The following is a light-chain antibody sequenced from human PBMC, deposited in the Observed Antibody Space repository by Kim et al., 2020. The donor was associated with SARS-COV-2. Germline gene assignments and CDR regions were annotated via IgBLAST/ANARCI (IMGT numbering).Light chain of an antibody. CDR2: AAS. CDR3: QQYDNFPIT. CDR1: QDVKYC. Sequence: QLTQSPASLSASVGDRVTISCRASQDVKYCVAWVQHRPGEAPRTLIFAASSFHNGVPPRFSGRGSGTEFTLTISSLQPEDFATYYCQQYDNFPITFGQGTRLEIK. V-gene: IGKV1-16*01. J-gene: IGKJ5*01.